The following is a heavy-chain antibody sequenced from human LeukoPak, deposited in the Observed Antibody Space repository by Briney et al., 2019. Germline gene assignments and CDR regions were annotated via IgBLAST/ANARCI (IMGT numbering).Heavy chain of an antibody. CDR2: IYYSGST. D-gene: IGHD3-3*01. CDR1: GGSISSGDYY. Sequence: NPSETLSLTCTVSGGSISSGDYYWSWIRQPPGKGLEWIGYIYYSGSTYYNPSLKSRVTISVDTSKNQFSLKLSSVTAADTAVYYCARHGGPLDYDFWSGYFNSYYYGMDVWGQGTTVTVSS. V-gene: IGHV4-30-4*01. CDR3: ARHGGPLDYDFWSGYFNSYYYGMDV. J-gene: IGHJ6*02.